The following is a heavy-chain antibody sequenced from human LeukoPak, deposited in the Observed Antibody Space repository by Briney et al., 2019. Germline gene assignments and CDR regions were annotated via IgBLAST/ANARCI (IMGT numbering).Heavy chain of an antibody. CDR3: ARGYYGPPYY. V-gene: IGHV4-34*01. D-gene: IGHD3-10*01. CDR2: INHSGST. J-gene: IGHJ4*02. CDR1: GGSFSGYY. Sequence: SETLSLTCAVYGGSFSGYYWSWIRQPPGKGLEWIGEINHSGSTNYNPSLKSRVTVSVDTSKNQFSLKLSSVTAADTAVYYCARGYYGPPYYWGQGTLVTVSS.